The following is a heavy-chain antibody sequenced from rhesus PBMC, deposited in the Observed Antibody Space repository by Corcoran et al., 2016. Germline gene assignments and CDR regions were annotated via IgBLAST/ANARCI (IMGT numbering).Heavy chain of an antibody. CDR3: ARDQRGAPFDY. J-gene: IGHJ4*01. CDR1: GGSISSGYYY. CDR2: ITYSGST. V-gene: IGHV4-122*02. Sequence: QVQLQESGPGLVKPSETLSLTCAVSGGSISSGYYYWSWIRQPPGKGLEWIGYITYSGSTSYNPSLKSRVTISRDTSKNQFSLKLSSVTAVDTAVYYCARDQRGAPFDYWGQGVLVTVSS. D-gene: IGHD3-34*01.